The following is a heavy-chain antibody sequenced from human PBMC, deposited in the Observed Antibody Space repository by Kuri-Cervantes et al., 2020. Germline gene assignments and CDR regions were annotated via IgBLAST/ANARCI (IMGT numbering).Heavy chain of an antibody. J-gene: IGHJ3*02. CDR3: ARDQSDAFDI. Sequence: ASVKVSCKASGYTFANYGLSWVRQAPGQGLEWMGWINPNSGGTNYAQKFQGRVTMTRDTSISTAYMELSRLRSDDTAVYYCARDQSDAFDIWGQGTMVTVSS. CDR2: INPNSGGT. CDR1: GYTFANYG. V-gene: IGHV1-2*02.